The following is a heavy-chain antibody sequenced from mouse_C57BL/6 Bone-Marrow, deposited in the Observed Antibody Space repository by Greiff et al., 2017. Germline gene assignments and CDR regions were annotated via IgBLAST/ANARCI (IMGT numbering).Heavy chain of an antibody. J-gene: IGHJ1*03. CDR2: IWGDGST. D-gene: IGHD1-1*01. CDR3: ANWGPTTVVATGWYFDV. CDR1: GFSFTSYG. V-gene: IGHV2-3*01. Sequence: VQGVESGPGLVAPSQSLSITCTVSGFSFTSYGVSWVRQPPGKGLEWLGGIWGDGSTNYHSALISRLSISKNNSKSQVFLNLNSLQTDDTATYYGANWGPTTVVATGWYFDVWGTGTTVTVSS.